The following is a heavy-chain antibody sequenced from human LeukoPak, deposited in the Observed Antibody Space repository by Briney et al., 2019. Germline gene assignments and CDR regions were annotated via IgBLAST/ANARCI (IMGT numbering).Heavy chain of an antibody. V-gene: IGHV1-46*01. CDR1: GYTFTSFY. J-gene: IGHJ5*02. CDR2: INPSGGST. Sequence: ASVKVSCKASGYTFTSFYMHWVRQAPGQGLEWMGLINPSGGSTRYAQKFQGRVTMTRDMSTSTVYMELSSLRSEDTAVYYCARALPHRRLMDTTMEQHWFDPWGQGTLVTVSS. CDR3: ARALPHRRLMDTTMEQHWFDP. D-gene: IGHD5-18*01.